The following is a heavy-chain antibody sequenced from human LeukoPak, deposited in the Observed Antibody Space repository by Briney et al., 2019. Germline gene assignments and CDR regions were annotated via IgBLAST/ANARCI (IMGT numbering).Heavy chain of an antibody. CDR3: ARANKLKPYSSGFDY. J-gene: IGHJ4*02. CDR1: GGSFSGYY. CDR2: INHSGGT. V-gene: IGHV4-34*01. D-gene: IGHD6-19*01. Sequence: SETLSLTCAVYGGSFSGYYWSWIRQPLGKGLEWIGEINHSGGTNYNPSLKSRVTISVDTSKNQFSLKLSSVTAADTAVYYCARANKLKPYSSGFDYWGQGTLVTVSS.